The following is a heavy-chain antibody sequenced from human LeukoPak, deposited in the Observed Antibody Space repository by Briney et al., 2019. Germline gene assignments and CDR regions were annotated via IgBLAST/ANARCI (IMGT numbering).Heavy chain of an antibody. CDR2: INHSGST. CDR3: ARRHSSGRSFDY. V-gene: IGHV4-34*01. Sequence: SETLSLTCAVYGGSFSGYYWSWIRQPPGKGLEWIGEINHSGSTNYNPSLKSRVTISADTSKNQFSLKLSSVTAADTAVYYCARRHSSGRSFDYWGQGTLVTVSS. D-gene: IGHD6-19*01. CDR1: GGSFSGYY. J-gene: IGHJ4*02.